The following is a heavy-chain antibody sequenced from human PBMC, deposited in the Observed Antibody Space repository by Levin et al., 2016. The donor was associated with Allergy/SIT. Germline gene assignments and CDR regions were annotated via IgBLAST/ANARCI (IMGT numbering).Heavy chain of an antibody. V-gene: IGHV4-59*01. D-gene: IGHD3-3*01. CDR3: ARVSRDFWSGYQH. Sequence: RQAPGKGLEWIGYIYYSGSTNYNPSLKSRVTISVDTSKNQFSLKLSSVTAADTAVYYCARVSRDFWSGYQHWGQGTLVTVSS. CDR2: IYYSGST. J-gene: IGHJ1*01.